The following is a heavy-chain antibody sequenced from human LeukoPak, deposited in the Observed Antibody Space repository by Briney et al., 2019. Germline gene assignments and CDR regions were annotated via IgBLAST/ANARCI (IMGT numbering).Heavy chain of an antibody. V-gene: IGHV4-59*11. J-gene: IGHJ6*03. CDR1: GGSISSHY. D-gene: IGHD3-9*01. CDR2: IYYSGST. Sequence: SETLSLTCTVSGGSISSHYWSWIRQPPGKGLEWIGYIYYSGSTNYNPSLKSRVTISVDTSKNQFSLKLSSVTAADTAVYYCARVRVPYYDILTGYYLLDYYYYYMDVWGKGTTVTVSS. CDR3: ARVRVPYYDILTGYYLLDYYYYYMDV.